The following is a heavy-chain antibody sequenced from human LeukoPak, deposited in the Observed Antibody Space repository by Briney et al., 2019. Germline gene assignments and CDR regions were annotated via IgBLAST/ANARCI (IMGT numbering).Heavy chain of an antibody. CDR1: GYTFTGYY. CDR3: AREGYDYVWGSYRSLDY. J-gene: IGHJ4*02. Sequence: ASVKVSCKASGYTFTGYYMHWVRQAPGQGLEWMGRINPDSGGIDYAQKFQDRVTMTRDTSVNTAYMDLSSLRPDDTAVYYCAREGYDYVWGSYRSLDYWGQGARVIVSS. CDR2: INPDSGGI. D-gene: IGHD3-16*02. V-gene: IGHV1-2*06.